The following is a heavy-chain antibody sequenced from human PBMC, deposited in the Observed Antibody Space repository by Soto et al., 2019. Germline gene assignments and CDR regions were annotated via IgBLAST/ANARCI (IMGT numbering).Heavy chain of an antibody. V-gene: IGHV1-69*13. CDR3: ARVDDFWSGYSPIDKYYYYGMDV. CDR1: GGTFSSYA. Sequence: ASVKVSCKASGGTFSSYAISWVRQAPGQGLEWMGGIIPIFGTANYAQKFQGRVTITADESTSTAYMELSSLRSEDTAVYYCARVDDFWSGYSPIDKYYYYGMDVWGQGTTVTVSS. J-gene: IGHJ6*02. CDR2: IIPIFGTA. D-gene: IGHD3-3*01.